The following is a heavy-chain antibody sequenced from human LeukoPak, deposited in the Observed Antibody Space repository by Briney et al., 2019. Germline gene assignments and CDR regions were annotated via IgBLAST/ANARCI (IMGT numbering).Heavy chain of an antibody. CDR1: GFTFSSYG. Sequence: GRSLRLSCAASGFTFSSYGMHWVRQAPGKGLEWVAVIWYDGSNKYYADSVKGRFTISRDNSKNTLYLQMNSLRAEDTAVYYCARERRRSYYYYGMDVWGQGTTVTVSS. CDR3: ARERRRSYYYYGMDV. J-gene: IGHJ6*02. CDR2: IWYDGSNK. V-gene: IGHV3-33*01.